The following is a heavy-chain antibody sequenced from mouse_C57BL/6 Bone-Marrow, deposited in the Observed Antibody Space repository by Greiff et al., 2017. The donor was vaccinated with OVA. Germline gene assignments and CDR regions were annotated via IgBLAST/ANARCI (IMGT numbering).Heavy chain of an antibody. CDR2: IRNKANGYTT. V-gene: IGHV7-3*01. Sequence: EVMLVESGGGLVHPVWSLSLSCAASGFTFTDYYMSWVRQPPGKALEWLGFIRNKANGYTTEYSASVKGRFTISRDNSQSILYLQMNALRAEDSATYYCARYFPEGYAMDYWGQGTSVTVSS. CDR1: GFTFTDYY. J-gene: IGHJ4*01. CDR3: ARYFPEGYAMDY.